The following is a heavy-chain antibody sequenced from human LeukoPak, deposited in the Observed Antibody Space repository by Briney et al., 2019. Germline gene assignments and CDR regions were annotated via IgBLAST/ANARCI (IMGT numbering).Heavy chain of an antibody. CDR1: GFHFRNSG. V-gene: IGHV3-23*01. CDR3: VKGVTMVRGSREFDY. Sequence: PGGSLDLSCHAPGFHFRNSGMTWARQAPGKGLEGVPSIGGGGSCYYAGSVKGRFTISRDNSKNTVYLQMNNLRAEDTAIFYCVKGVTMVRGSREFDYWGQGTLVTVSS. CDR2: IGGGGSC. D-gene: IGHD3-10*01. J-gene: IGHJ4*02.